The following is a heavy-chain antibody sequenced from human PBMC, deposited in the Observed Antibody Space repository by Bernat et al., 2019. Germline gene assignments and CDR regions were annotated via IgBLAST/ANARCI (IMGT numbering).Heavy chain of an antibody. Sequence: EVQLLESGGGLVQPGGSLRLSCAASGFTFSSYAMSWVRQAPGKGLEWVSAISGSGGSTYYADSVKGRFTISRDNSKNTLYLQMDSLRAEDTAVYYCAKVGCSGGSCYFTLDWYFDLWGRGTLVTVSS. J-gene: IGHJ2*01. CDR3: AKVGCSGGSCYFTLDWYFDL. V-gene: IGHV3-23*01. CDR2: ISGSGGST. D-gene: IGHD2-15*01. CDR1: GFTFSSYA.